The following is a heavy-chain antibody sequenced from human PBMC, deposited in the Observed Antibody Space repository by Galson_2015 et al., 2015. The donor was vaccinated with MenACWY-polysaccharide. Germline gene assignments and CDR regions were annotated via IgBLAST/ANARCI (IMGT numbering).Heavy chain of an antibody. Sequence: SLRLSCAASTVTFRGSGMHWVRQAPGKGLEWVAVIQYDAVYKQYLDSVRGRFSVSRDNSKSTLYLQMNGLRAEDSAVYYCAKQLGMASASTDYWGQGTLVTVSS. CDR2: IQYDAVYK. V-gene: IGHV3-33*06. CDR1: TVTFRGSG. J-gene: IGHJ4*02. D-gene: IGHD1-1*01. CDR3: AKQLGMASASTDY.